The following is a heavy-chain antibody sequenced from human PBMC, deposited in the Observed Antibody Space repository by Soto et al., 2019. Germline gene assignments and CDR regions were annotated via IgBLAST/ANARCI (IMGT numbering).Heavy chain of an antibody. J-gene: IGHJ6*02. CDR2: IVPMLGTP. V-gene: IGHV1-69*01. D-gene: IGHD1-7*01. CDR3: ARIGTYISSLSEYSGMDV. CDR1: GGTFDNFI. Sequence: QVQLVQSGAEVKEPGSSVRVSCKASGGTFDNFIMNWVRQTPGRGLEWMGGIVPMLGTPTYAEKFKGRVTISATGSTSTMYMEVTSLRSEDTAIYYCARIGTYISSLSEYSGMDVWGQGTTVTVSS.